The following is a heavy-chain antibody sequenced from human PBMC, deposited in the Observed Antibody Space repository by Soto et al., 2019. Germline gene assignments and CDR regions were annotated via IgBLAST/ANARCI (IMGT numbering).Heavy chain of an antibody. J-gene: IGHJ4*02. CDR2: ISYDGSKK. CDR1: GFTFSSFA. Sequence: QVQLVESGGGVVQPGRSLRLSCAASGFTFSSFAMYWVRQAPGKGLEWVAVISYDGSKKYYADSVRGRFTISRDNSKNTLYLQMNGLRTEDTAVYYCTRDLDYGDRAFGDYGGQGTLVTVSS. D-gene: IGHD4-17*01. CDR3: TRDLDYGDRAFGDY. V-gene: IGHV3-30-3*01.